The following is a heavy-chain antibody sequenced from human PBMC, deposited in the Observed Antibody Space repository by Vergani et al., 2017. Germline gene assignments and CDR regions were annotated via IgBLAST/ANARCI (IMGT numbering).Heavy chain of an antibody. Sequence: QLQLQQSGPGVVKPSETLFLICTVSADYISSGSYYWGWIRQPPGKSLEWIGSIYYSGLTSYNPALKSRVAISVDTSKNQFSLKVTSVTAADTAVYFCARQRPGSGWSPGDFDDWGQGILVTVSS. CDR3: ARQRPGSGWSPGDFDD. CDR2: IYYSGLT. V-gene: IGHV4-39*01. J-gene: IGHJ4*02. D-gene: IGHD6-19*01. CDR1: ADYISSGSYY.